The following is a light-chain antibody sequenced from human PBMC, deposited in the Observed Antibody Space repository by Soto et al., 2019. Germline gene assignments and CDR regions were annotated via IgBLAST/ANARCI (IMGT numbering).Light chain of an antibody. CDR1: SSDVGGYDY. CDR2: EVS. CDR3: SSYTTRSTPI. J-gene: IGLJ2*01. Sequence: QAVVTQPASVSGSPGQSITISCTGTSSDVGGYDYVSWYQQHPGKAPKLMIYEVSHRPSGISNRFSGSKSGNTASLTISGLQAEDEADYYCSSYTTRSTPIFGGGTKVTVL. V-gene: IGLV2-14*01.